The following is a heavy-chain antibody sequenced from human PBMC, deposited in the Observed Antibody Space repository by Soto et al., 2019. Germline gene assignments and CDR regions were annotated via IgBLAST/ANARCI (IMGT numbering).Heavy chain of an antibody. D-gene: IGHD3-3*01. CDR2: INPSGGST. CDR1: GYTFTIYY. V-gene: IGHV1-46*01. CDR3: ARDLVRTRVEYYDFWSDPFKYFQH. Sequence: ASVKVSCTASGYTFTIYYMHWVRQAPGQGLEWMGIINPSGGSTSYAQKFQGRVTMTRDTSTSTVYMELSSLRSEDTAVYYCARDLVRTRVEYYDFWSDPFKYFQHWGQGTLVTVSS. J-gene: IGHJ1*01.